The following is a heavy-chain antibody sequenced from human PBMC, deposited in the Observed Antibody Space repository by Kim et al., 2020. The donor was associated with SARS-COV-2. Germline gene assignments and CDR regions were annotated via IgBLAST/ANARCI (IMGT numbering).Heavy chain of an antibody. CDR2: FDPDEGEI. Sequence: ASVKVSCKVSEYSLSDLSMHWVRQAPGKGLEWMGGFDPDEGEIIYAQKFQDRVMMTEDSSTDTTYMELRSLRSEDTAVYYCATLRNYQYGLDVWGQGTTV. CDR3: ATLRNYQYGLDV. J-gene: IGHJ6*02. D-gene: IGHD3-16*01. CDR1: EYSLSDLS. V-gene: IGHV1-24*01.